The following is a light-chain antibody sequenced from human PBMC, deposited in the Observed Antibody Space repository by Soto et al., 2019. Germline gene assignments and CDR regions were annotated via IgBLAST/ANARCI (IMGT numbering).Light chain of an antibody. J-gene: IGLJ2*01. CDR3: CSYAGSVI. Sequence: QSVLTQPRAVSGSPGQSVTISCTGTSSDVGGYNDVSWYQQYPGKAPKLMIYDVSKRPSGVPDRFSGSKSGNTASLTVSRLQADDEAEYYCCSYAGSVIFGGGTKLTVL. V-gene: IGLV2-11*01. CDR1: SSDVGGYND. CDR2: DVS.